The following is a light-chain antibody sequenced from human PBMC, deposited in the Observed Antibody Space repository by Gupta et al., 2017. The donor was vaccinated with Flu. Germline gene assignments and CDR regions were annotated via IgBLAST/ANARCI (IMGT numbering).Light chain of an antibody. CDR1: QSVGAN. V-gene: IGKV3-15*01. Sequence: MTQSPAPLSVSPGERATLSCRASQSVGANLAWYQQKPGQAPRLLIYDASTRATGVHARFSGSGSGTEFALTISSLQSEDFAVYYCQQYNDWLTFGQGTKVEI. J-gene: IGKJ1*01. CDR2: DAS. CDR3: QQYNDWLT.